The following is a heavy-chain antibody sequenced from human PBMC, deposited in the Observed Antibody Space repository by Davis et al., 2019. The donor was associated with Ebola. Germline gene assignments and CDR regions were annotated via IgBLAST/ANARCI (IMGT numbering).Heavy chain of an antibody. Sequence: PSETLSLTCAVSGYSISSGYYWGWIRQPPGKGLEWIGSIYHSGSTNYNPSLKSRVTISVDTSKNQFSLKLSSVTAADTAVYYCARAGYSSSWYVPAVGVGPGRFYFDYWGQGTLVTVSS. V-gene: IGHV4-38-2*01. CDR3: ARAGYSSSWYVPAVGVGPGRFYFDY. D-gene: IGHD6-13*01. CDR1: GYSISSGYY. J-gene: IGHJ4*02. CDR2: IYHSGST.